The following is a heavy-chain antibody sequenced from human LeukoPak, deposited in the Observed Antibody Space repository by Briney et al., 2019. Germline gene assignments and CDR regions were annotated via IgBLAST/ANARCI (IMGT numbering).Heavy chain of an antibody. D-gene: IGHD6-6*01. J-gene: IGHJ4*02. Sequence: PGGSLRLSCAASGFTLSNYWMHWVRQAPGMGLVWVSRLPPDELGIIYADSVKGRFTVSRDNAKNTVYLQMNNLRVDDTAMYYCVGTIASRGSEYWGQGALVTVS. CDR1: GFTLSNYW. V-gene: IGHV3-74*01. CDR2: LPPDELGI. CDR3: VGTIASRGSEY.